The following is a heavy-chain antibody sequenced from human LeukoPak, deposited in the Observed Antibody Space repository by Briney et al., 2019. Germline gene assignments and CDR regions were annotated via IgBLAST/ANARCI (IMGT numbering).Heavy chain of an antibody. CDR1: GFTFDDYA. J-gene: IGHJ4*02. CDR3: AKDPFHYSSSWSAGGD. V-gene: IGHV3-9*01. D-gene: IGHD6-13*01. CDR2: ISWNSGSI. Sequence: GGSLRLSCAASGFTFDDYAMHWVRQAPGKGLEWVSGISWNSGSIGYADSVKGRFTISRDNSKNTLYLQMNSLRAEDTAVYYCAKDPFHYSSSWSAGGDWGQGTLVTVSS.